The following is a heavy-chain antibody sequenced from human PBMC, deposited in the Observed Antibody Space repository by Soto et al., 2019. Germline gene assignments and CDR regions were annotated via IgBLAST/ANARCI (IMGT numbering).Heavy chain of an antibody. CDR1: GGSISSGGYT. J-gene: IGHJ2*01. V-gene: IGHV4-30-2*01. Sequence: QLQLQESGSGLVKPSQTLSLTCAVSGGSISSGGYTWSWIRQPPGKGLEWIGYLYHSGSTYYNPSLKSRVTISVDRSTNQFSLKLSSVTAADTAVYYCARLEIGNYWYFDLWGRGTLVTVSS. CDR2: LYHSGST. CDR3: ARLEIGNYWYFDL. D-gene: IGHD3-22*01.